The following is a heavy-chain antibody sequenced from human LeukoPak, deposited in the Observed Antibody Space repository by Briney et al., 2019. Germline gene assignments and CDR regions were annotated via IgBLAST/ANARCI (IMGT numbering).Heavy chain of an antibody. CDR3: ARGGELLRPADY. J-gene: IGHJ4*02. CDR1: GFTFSSYW. Sequence: GGSLRLSCAVSGFTFSSYWMSWVRQAPGKGLEWVANMNQDGSEKYYVDSVKGRFTISRDNAKNSLYLQMNNLRAEDTAVYYCARGGELLRPADYWGQGTLVTVSS. CDR2: MNQDGSEK. V-gene: IGHV3-7*03. D-gene: IGHD3-16*01.